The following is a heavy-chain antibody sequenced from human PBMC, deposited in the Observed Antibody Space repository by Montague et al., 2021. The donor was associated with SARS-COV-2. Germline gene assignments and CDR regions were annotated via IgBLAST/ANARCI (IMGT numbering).Heavy chain of an antibody. CDR3: ARGLWFGELLSLYYYYGMDV. J-gene: IGHJ6*02. V-gene: IGHV6-1*01. CDR2: TYYRSKWYN. Sequence: CAISGDSVSSNSAAWNWIRQSPSRGLEWLGRTYYRSKWYNDYAVSVKSRITINPDTSKNLFSLQLNSVTPEDTAVYYCARGLWFGELLSLYYYYGMDVWGQGTTVTVSS. CDR1: GDSVSSNSAA. D-gene: IGHD3-10*01.